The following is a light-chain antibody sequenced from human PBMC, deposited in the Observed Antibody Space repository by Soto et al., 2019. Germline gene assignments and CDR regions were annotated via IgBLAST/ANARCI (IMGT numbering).Light chain of an antibody. CDR1: QSVSSSS. J-gene: IGKJ1*01. CDR3: QQYGSSPRT. Sequence: EIVLTQSPGTLSLSPGERATLSCRASQSVSSSSLAWYQQKRGQAPRLLIHDASSRATGIPDRFSGSGSGTEFTLTISRLEPEDFAVYYCQQYGSSPRTVGQGTKVDSK. CDR2: DAS. V-gene: IGKV3-20*01.